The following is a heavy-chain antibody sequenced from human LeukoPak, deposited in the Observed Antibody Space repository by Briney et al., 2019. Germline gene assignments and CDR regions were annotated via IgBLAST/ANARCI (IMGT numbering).Heavy chain of an antibody. Sequence: GGSLRLSCAASGFTFDDYAMHWVRQAAGKGLEWVSGISWNSGSIGYADSVKGRFTISRDNAKNSLYLQMNSLRAEDTALYYCATMVRGPSSWFDPWGQGTLVTVSS. CDR3: ATMVRGPSSWFDP. CDR1: GFTFDDYA. V-gene: IGHV3-9*01. CDR2: ISWNSGSI. D-gene: IGHD3-10*01. J-gene: IGHJ5*02.